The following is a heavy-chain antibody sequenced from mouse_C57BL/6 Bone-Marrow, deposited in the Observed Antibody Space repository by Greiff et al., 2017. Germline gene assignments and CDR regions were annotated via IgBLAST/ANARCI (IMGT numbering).Heavy chain of an antibody. CDR3: AREGLTGHFDY. V-gene: IGHV1-59*01. CDR2: IDPSDSYT. J-gene: IGHJ2*01. D-gene: IGHD4-1*01. Sequence: QVQLQQPGAELVRPGTSVTLSCKASGYTFTSYWMHWVKQRPGQGLEWIGVIDPSDSYTIYNQKFTGKATLTVDTSSSTAYMQLSSLTSEDSAVYYCAREGLTGHFDYWGQGTTLTVAS. CDR1: GYTFTSYW.